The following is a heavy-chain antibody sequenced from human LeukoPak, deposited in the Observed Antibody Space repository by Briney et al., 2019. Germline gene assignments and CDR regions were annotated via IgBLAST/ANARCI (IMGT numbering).Heavy chain of an antibody. Sequence: SETLSLTCTVSGGSISMGDYYWSWIRQPPGKGLEWIGYIYYGGSTYYNPSLKSRVTISVDTSKNQFSLKLSSVTAADTAVYYCARDTGYGDSAHFDYWGQGTLVTVSS. CDR1: GGSISMGDYY. D-gene: IGHD4-17*01. CDR2: IYYGGST. CDR3: ARDTGYGDSAHFDY. J-gene: IGHJ4*02. V-gene: IGHV4-30-4*01.